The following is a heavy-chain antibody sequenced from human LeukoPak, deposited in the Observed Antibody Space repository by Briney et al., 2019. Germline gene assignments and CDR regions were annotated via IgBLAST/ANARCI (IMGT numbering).Heavy chain of an antibody. CDR3: ARTLTKTSPHLRWSLEQDGDAFDI. CDR1: GFTFSSYS. D-gene: IGHD4-23*01. CDR2: ISSSSSYI. V-gene: IGHV3-21*01. Sequence: GGSLRLSCAASGFTFSSYSMNWVRQAPGKGLEWVSSISSSSSYIYYADSVKGRFTISRDNAKNSLYLQMNSLRAEDTAVYYCARTLTKTSPHLRWSLEQDGDAFDIWGQGTMVTVSS. J-gene: IGHJ3*02.